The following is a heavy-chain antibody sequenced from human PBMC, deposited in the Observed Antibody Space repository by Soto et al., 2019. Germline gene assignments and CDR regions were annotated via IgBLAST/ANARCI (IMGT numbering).Heavy chain of an antibody. CDR3: ASSQKGYNWNYFDH. V-gene: IGHV4-39*01. CDR1: GGSISGSYYY. Sequence: LSLTCAVSGGSISGSYYYWGWLRQSPGRGPEWIGSVFYTGFTSYNPSLESRVSVSVDTSKNQFSLKVSAVTAADTAVYYCASSQKGYNWNYFDHWGQGALVTVS. CDR2: VFYTGFT. D-gene: IGHD1-20*01. J-gene: IGHJ4*02.